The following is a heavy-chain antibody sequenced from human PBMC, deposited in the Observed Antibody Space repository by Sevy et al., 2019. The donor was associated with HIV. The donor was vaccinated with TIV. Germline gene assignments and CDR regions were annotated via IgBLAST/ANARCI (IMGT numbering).Heavy chain of an antibody. CDR1: GFTFSSYW. CDR3: ARVVSPSPPPPWFDY. J-gene: IGHJ4*02. Sequence: GGSLRLSCAASGFTFSSYWMSWVRQAPGKGLEWVANIKQDGSEKYYVDSVKGRFTISRDNAKNSLYLQMNSLRAEDTAVYYCARVVSPSPPPPWFDYWGQGTLATVSS. V-gene: IGHV3-7*03. CDR2: IKQDGSEK.